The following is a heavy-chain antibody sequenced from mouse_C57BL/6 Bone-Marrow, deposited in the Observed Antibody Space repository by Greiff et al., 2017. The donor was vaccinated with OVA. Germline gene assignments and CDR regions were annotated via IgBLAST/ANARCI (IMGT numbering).Heavy chain of an antibody. CDR1: GFNIKDDY. J-gene: IGHJ3*01. V-gene: IGHV14-4*01. CDR3: TTRDYETY. CDR2: IDPENGDT. Sequence: VQLQQSGAELVRPGASVKLSCTASGFNIKDDYMHWVKQRPEQGLEWIGWIDPENGDTEYASKFQGKATITADTSSNTAYLQLSSLTSEDTAVYYCTTRDYETYWGQGTLVTVSA. D-gene: IGHD2-4*01.